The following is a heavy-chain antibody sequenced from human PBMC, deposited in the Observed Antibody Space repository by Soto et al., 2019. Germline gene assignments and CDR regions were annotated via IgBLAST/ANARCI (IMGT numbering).Heavy chain of an antibody. CDR1: GYTFTRYY. CDR3: ARAAPEYYGPGSHPYYHYSMDV. D-gene: IGHD3-10*01. J-gene: IGHJ6*02. Sequence: ASVKVSCKASGYTFTRYYIHWVRQAPEQGLEWMGIINPSGGSTFYAQKFQGRVTMTRDTSASTVYMELSSLRSEDTAVYYCARAAPEYYGPGSHPYYHYSMDVWGQGTTVTVS. V-gene: IGHV1-46*03. CDR2: INPSGGST.